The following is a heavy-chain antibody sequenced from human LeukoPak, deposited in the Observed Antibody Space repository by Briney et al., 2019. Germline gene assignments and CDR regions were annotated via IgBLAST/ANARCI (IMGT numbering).Heavy chain of an antibody. J-gene: IGHJ4*02. Sequence: GRSLRLSCAASGFTFSSYGMHWVRQAPGKGLEWVAVIWYDGSNKYYADSVKGRFTISRDNSKNTLYLQMNSLRAEDTAVYYCARAHYDSSGYCDYWGQGTLVTVPS. CDR3: ARAHYDSSGYCDY. CDR1: GFTFSSYG. D-gene: IGHD3-22*01. CDR2: IWYDGSNK. V-gene: IGHV3-33*01.